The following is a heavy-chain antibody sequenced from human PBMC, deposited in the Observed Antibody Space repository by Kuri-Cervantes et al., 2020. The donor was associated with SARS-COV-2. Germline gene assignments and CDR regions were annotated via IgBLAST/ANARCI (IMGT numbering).Heavy chain of an antibody. V-gene: IGHV4-30-2*01. J-gene: IGHJ4*02. Sequence: SETLSLTCTVSGGSISSGGYYWSWIRQPTGKGLEWIGYIYHSGSTYYNPSLRSRVIVSVDRSKNQFSLDLNSVTAADTALYYCARGAIDWGQGTLVTVSS. CDR1: GGSISSGGYY. D-gene: IGHD2/OR15-2a*01. CDR3: ARGAID. CDR2: IYHSGST.